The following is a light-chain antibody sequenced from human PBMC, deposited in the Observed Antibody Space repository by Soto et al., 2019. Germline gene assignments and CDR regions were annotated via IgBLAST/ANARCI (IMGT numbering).Light chain of an antibody. CDR3: AAWDDSLNGVV. Sequence: QSVLTQPPSASGTPGQRVTISCSGSSSNIGSNTVNWYQQLPGTAPKLLMYSNTQRPSGVPDRFSGSKSGTSASLAIIGLQAEDEADYYCAAWDDSLNGVVFGGGTKLTVL. J-gene: IGLJ2*01. CDR2: SNT. CDR1: SSNIGSNT. V-gene: IGLV1-44*01.